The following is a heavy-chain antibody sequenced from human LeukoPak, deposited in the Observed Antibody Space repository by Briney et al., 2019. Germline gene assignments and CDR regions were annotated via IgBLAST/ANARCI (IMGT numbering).Heavy chain of an antibody. CDR1: GSTFSSYW. V-gene: IGHV3-7*01. J-gene: IGHJ4*02. D-gene: IGHD6-13*01. CDR3: ARGYSSYFGY. Sequence: GGSLRLSCAASGSTFSSYWMSWVRQAPGKGLEWVANIKQDGSEKYYVDSVKGRFTISRDNAKNSLYLQMNSLRAEDTAVYYCARGYSSYFGYWGQGSLVTVSS. CDR2: IKQDGSEK.